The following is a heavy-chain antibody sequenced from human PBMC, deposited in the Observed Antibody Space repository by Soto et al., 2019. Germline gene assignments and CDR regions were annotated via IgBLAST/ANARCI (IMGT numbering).Heavy chain of an antibody. J-gene: IGHJ5*02. CDR3: ARDRQQLNWFDP. Sequence: GAPVEVSCKASGVTFTSCAMHWVRQVPGQRLEWMGWINAGNGNTKYSQKFQGRVTITRDTSASTAYMELSSLRSEDTAVYYCARDRQQLNWFDPWGQGTLVTVSS. D-gene: IGHD6-13*01. CDR1: GVTFTSCA. V-gene: IGHV1-3*01. CDR2: INAGNGNT.